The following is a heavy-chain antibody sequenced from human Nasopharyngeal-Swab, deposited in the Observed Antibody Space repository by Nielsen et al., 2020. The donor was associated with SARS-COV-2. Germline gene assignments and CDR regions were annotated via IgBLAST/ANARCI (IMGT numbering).Heavy chain of an antibody. CDR2: ISYDGSNK. Sequence: SLKISCAASGFTFRSYAMHWVRQAPGKGLEWVAVISYDGSNKYYADSVKGRFTISRDNSKNTLYLQMNSLRAEDTAVYYCARGGSDLWGRGTLVTVSS. CDR3: ARGGSDL. J-gene: IGHJ2*01. CDR1: GFTFRSYA. D-gene: IGHD3-16*01. V-gene: IGHV3-30*04.